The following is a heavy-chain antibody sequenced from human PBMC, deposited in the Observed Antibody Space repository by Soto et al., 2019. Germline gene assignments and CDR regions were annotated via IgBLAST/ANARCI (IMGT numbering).Heavy chain of an antibody. D-gene: IGHD4-17*01. CDR1: GYTFTSYG. Sequence: ASVKVSCKASGYTFTSYGISWVRQAPGQGLEWMGWISAYNGNTNYAQKLQGRVTVTTDTSTSTAYMELRSLRSDDTAVYYCARDRSATTVTTLDPWGQGTLVTVSS. CDR3: ARDRSATTVTTLDP. V-gene: IGHV1-18*01. CDR2: ISAYNGNT. J-gene: IGHJ5*02.